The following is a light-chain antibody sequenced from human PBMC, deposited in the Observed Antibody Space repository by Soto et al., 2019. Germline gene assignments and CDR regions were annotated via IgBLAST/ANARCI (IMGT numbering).Light chain of an antibody. V-gene: IGKV3-15*01. CDR2: GAS. CDR1: QNILSN. Sequence: EIVMTQSPSTLSVSPGERVTLSCRASQNILSNLAWYQQKPGQAPRLLIYGASTRATGIPARFSGSGSGTEFTLTISSLQSEDFAVYYCQQYNNWPITFGQGTRLEIK. CDR3: QQYNNWPIT. J-gene: IGKJ5*01.